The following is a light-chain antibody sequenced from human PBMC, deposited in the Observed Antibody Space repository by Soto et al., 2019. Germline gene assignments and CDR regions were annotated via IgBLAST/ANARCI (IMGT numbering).Light chain of an antibody. CDR3: QQYNSYQIA. J-gene: IGKJ5*01. V-gene: IGKV1-5*03. Sequence: DIQMTQSPSTLSAYVGDTATITCRASQSISSWLAWYQQKPGKAPKXMIYKASSLYSGVPLRFSGSGSGTEFNLTISSLQPDDVATYYCQQYNSYQIALGQGTRLEIK. CDR1: QSISSW. CDR2: KAS.